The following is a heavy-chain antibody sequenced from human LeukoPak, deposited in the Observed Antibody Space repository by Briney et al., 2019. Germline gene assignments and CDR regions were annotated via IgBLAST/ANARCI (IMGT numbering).Heavy chain of an antibody. CDR3: AKVGSYDSSYFDY. J-gene: IGHJ4*02. Sequence: HGGSLTLSCAADGFTFSSYAMSWVRQAPGKGLEWVSAISGSGGSTYYADSVKGRFTISRDNSKNTLYLQMNSLRAEDTAVYYCAKVGSYDSSYFDYWGQGTLVTVSS. CDR1: GFTFSSYA. V-gene: IGHV3-23*01. D-gene: IGHD3-22*01. CDR2: ISGSGGST.